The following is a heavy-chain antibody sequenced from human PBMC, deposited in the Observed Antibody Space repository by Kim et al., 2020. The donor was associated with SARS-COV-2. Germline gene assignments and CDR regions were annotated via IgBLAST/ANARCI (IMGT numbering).Heavy chain of an antibody. Sequence: PSLKSRVTISVDTSKNQFSLKLSSVTAADTAVYYCARDTGYGDMGGAFDIWGQGTMVTVSS. CDR3: ARDTGYGDMGGAFDI. J-gene: IGHJ3*02. V-gene: IGHV4-31*02. D-gene: IGHD4-17*01.